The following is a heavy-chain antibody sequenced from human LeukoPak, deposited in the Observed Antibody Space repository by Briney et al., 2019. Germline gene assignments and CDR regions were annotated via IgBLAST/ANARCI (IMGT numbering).Heavy chain of an antibody. CDR3: ARGGPFPSGSSSREYYLDY. D-gene: IGHD6-6*01. CDR2: RSIYNGNT. Sequence: APVKVSCKASGYDFINYGISWVRQAPGQGLEWMGWRSIYNGNTDYKLQGRVTMTTDTSTSTAYMEVRSLRSDDTAVYYCARGGPFPSGSSSREYYLDYWGQGTLVTVFS. CDR1: GYDFINYG. V-gene: IGHV1-18*01. J-gene: IGHJ4*02.